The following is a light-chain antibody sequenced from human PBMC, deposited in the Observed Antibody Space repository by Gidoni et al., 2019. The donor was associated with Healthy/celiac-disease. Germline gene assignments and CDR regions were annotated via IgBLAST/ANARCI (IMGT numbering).Light chain of an antibody. CDR1: QSISSW. J-gene: IGKJ1*01. Sequence: DIQMTQPPSPLSASVGDRVPITCRASQSISSWLAWYQQKPGKAPKLLIYKASSLESGVPSRFSGSGSGTEFTLTISSLQPDDFATYYCQQYNSDPWTFGQGTKVEIK. V-gene: IGKV1-5*03. CDR2: KAS. CDR3: QQYNSDPWT.